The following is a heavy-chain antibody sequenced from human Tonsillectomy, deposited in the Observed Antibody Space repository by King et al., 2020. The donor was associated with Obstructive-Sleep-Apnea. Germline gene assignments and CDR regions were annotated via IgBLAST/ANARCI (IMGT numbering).Heavy chain of an antibody. Sequence: VQLVESGGGLVQPGGSLRLSCAASGLTFSSYAISWVRQAPEKGLQWVSTIIGCGGFTYYADSVKGRPTISRDYSKNTLYLQMNSLRAEDTAVYYCAKSSGYDYADFDYWGQGTLVTVSS. CDR1: GLTFSSYA. J-gene: IGHJ4*02. D-gene: IGHD5-12*01. CDR3: AKSSGYDYADFDY. V-gene: IGHV3-23*04. CDR2: IIGCGGFT.